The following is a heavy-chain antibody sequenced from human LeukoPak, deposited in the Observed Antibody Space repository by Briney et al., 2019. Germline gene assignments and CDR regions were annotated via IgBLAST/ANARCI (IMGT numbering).Heavy chain of an antibody. V-gene: IGHV1-18*01. Sequence: GASVKVSCKASGYTFTSYGISWVRQAPGQGLEWMGWISAYNGNTNYAQKLQGRVTMTTDTSTSTAYMELRSLRSDDTAVYYCGRDEYCSGGSCYVPWFDPWGQGTLVTVSS. D-gene: IGHD2-15*01. CDR3: GRDEYCSGGSCYVPWFDP. CDR2: ISAYNGNT. CDR1: GYTFTSYG. J-gene: IGHJ5*02.